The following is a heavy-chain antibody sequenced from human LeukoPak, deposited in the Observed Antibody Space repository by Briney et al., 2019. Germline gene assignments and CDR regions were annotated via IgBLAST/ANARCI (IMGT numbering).Heavy chain of an antibody. CDR2: TYTGGST. J-gene: IGHJ3*02. Sequence: GGSLRLSCAASGFTVSSNYMSWVRQAPGKGVEWVSVTYTGGSTNYTDSVKGRFSISRDYSKNTLYLQMNSLRAEDTAVYYCARVDVVTVGKNAFDIWGQGTLVTVSS. CDR1: GFTVSSNY. V-gene: IGHV3-53*01. CDR3: ARVDVVTVGKNAFDI. D-gene: IGHD4-23*01.